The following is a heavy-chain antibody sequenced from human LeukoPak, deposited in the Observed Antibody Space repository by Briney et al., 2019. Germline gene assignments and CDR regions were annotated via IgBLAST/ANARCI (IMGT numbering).Heavy chain of an antibody. CDR3: ARFEHPRAGTGEVRKNDY. D-gene: IGHD6-19*01. CDR1: GYTFTGYY. V-gene: IGHV1-2*02. Sequence: ASVKVSCKASGYTFTGYYMHWVRQAPGQGLEWMGWVNPNSGGTNYAQKFQGRVTMTRDTSISTAYMELSRLRSDDTAVYYCARFEHPRAGTGEVRKNDYWGQGTLVTVSS. CDR2: VNPNSGGT. J-gene: IGHJ4*02.